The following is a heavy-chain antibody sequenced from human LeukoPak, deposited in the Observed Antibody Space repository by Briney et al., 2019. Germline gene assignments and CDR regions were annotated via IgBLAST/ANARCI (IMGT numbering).Heavy chain of an antibody. CDR3: AKEKLPSGYSFLTDY. Sequence: PGRSLRLSCAASRFTFSSYGMHWVRQAPGKGLEWVAVISYDGSNKYYADSVKGRFTVSRDNSKNTLYLQMNSLRAEDTAVYYCAKEKLPSGYSFLTDYWGQGTLVTVSS. D-gene: IGHD5-18*01. CDR2: ISYDGSNK. CDR1: RFTFSSYG. J-gene: IGHJ4*02. V-gene: IGHV3-30*18.